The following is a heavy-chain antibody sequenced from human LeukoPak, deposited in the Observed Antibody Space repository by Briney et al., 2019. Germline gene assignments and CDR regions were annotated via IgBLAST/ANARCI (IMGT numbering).Heavy chain of an antibody. CDR1: GVSISSGGYY. D-gene: IGHD3-10*01. CDR3: ARDGPYYYGSGSYYKDNWFDP. Sequence: SQTLSLTCTVSGVSISSGGYYWSWIRQHPGKGLEWIGYIYYSGSTYYNPSLKSRVTISVDTSKNQFSLKLSSVTAADTAVYYCARDGPYYYGSGSYYKDNWFDPWGQGTLVTVSS. J-gene: IGHJ5*02. V-gene: IGHV4-31*03. CDR2: IYYSGST.